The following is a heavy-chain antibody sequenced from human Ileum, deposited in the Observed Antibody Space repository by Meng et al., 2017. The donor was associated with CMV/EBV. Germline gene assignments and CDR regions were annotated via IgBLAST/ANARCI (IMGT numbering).Heavy chain of an antibody. CDR1: GFIFSRYW. CDR2: IRDDGSEA. Sequence: GESLKISCAASGFIFSRYWMSWARQAPGKGLEWVGEIRDDGSEAYYVDSVKGRFTISRDNAKNSLYLQMNSLRAEDTAVYYCAITMAQGIISFYYFGMDVWGQGTTVTVSS. D-gene: IGHD3-10*01. V-gene: IGHV3-7*01. CDR3: AITMAQGIISFYYFGMDV. J-gene: IGHJ6*02.